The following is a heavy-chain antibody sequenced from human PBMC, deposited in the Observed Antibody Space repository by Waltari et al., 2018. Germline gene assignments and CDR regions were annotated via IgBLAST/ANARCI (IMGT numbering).Heavy chain of an antibody. J-gene: IGHJ5*02. CDR3: ARAYSSSWYENWFDP. V-gene: IGHV3-30-3*01. Sequence: QVQLVESGGGVVQPGRSLRLSCAASGFTFSSYAMPWVRQAPGKGLEWVAVISYDGSNKYYADSVKGQFTISRDNSKNTLYLQMNSLRAEDTAVYYCARAYSSSWYENWFDPWGQGTLVTVSS. CDR2: ISYDGSNK. CDR1: GFTFSSYA. D-gene: IGHD6-13*01.